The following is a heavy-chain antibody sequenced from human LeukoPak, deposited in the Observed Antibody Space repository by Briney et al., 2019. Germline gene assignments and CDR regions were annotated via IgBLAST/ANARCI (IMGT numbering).Heavy chain of an antibody. D-gene: IGHD2-15*01. V-gene: IGHV3-30*18. Sequence: GRARRLSWAGCGFACSGCSMHWVRQAPDKGLEWVAVISYDGSNKYYADSVKGRFTISRDNSKNTLYLQMNSLRAEDTAVYYCAKDGRGYCSGGSCYPRRLDYWGQGTLVTVSS. CDR3: AKDGRGYCSGGSCYPRRLDY. CDR2: ISYDGSNK. J-gene: IGHJ4*02. CDR1: GFACSGCS.